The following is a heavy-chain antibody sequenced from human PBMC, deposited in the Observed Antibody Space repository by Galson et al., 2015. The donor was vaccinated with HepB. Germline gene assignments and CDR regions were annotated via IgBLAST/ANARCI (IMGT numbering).Heavy chain of an antibody. J-gene: IGHJ6*02. CDR1: GFTFSSYW. D-gene: IGHD3-9*01. V-gene: IGHV3-7*03. Sequence: SLRLSCAASGFTFSSYWMSWVRQAPGKGLEWVANIKQDGSEKYYVDSVKGRFTISRDNAKNSLYLQMNSLRAEDTAVYYCARDEMSVLRYFDWSLLGMDVWGQGTTVTVSS. CDR3: ARDEMSVLRYFDWSLLGMDV. CDR2: IKQDGSEK.